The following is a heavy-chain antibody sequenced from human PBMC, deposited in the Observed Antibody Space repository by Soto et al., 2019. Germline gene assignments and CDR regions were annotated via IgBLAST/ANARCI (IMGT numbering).Heavy chain of an antibody. Sequence: QPQLQESGPGLVKPSETLSLTCTVSGGSVSSCCNYWGWVRQPPGKGLEWIGSIHNSGSTTYNPSLGSRRTIPVDTPKNQFSLTLTSVTAADTAVYYCARGLSSPSATGIWGQGILVTVSS. CDR3: ARGLSSPSATGI. V-gene: IGHV4-39*01. J-gene: IGHJ4*02. CDR2: IHNSGST. D-gene: IGHD6-6*01. CDR1: GGSVSSCCNY.